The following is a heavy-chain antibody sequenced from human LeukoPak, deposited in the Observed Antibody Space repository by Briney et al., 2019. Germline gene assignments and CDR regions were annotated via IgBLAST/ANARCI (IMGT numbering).Heavy chain of an antibody. J-gene: IGHJ4*02. CDR2: INWNGGST. Sequence: TGGSLRLSCAASGFTFDDYGMTWVRQAPGKGLEWVSGINWNGGSTGYADSVKGRFTISRDNAKNSLSLQMNSLRADDTAVYYCAKNAGSYSAGGFDCWGQGTLVTVSS. D-gene: IGHD1-26*01. CDR3: AKNAGSYSAGGFDC. CDR1: GFTFDDYG. V-gene: IGHV3-20*04.